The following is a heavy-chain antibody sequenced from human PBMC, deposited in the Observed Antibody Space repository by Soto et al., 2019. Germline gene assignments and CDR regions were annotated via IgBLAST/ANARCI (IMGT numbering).Heavy chain of an antibody. CDR3: AKGHCSDGACYSSRFDP. CDR1: GASIKSYY. J-gene: IGHJ5*02. CDR2: ISYPGNT. Sequence: QVQLKESGPGLVKPSETLSLSCAVSGASIKSYYWNWIRQSPAKGLEWIGYISYPGNTNYNPTLKSRITMPLDSSKNQVSLTVTSVTAADTAVYYCAKGHCSDGACYSSRFDPWGQGTPVIVST. V-gene: IGHV4-59*12. D-gene: IGHD2-15*01.